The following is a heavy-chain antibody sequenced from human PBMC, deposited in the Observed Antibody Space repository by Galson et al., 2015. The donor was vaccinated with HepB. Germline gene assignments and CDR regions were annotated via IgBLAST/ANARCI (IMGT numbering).Heavy chain of an antibody. CDR3: AKGGSAYLRQTYYGLDV. Sequence: SLRLSCAASGFTFDDYAIHWVRQAPGKGLEWVSGISWNSDRIVYADSVKGRFIISRDNAKNSLYLQMNSLRPEDTALYYCAKGGSAYLRQTYYGLDVWGQGTTVTVSS. CDR2: ISWNSDRI. D-gene: IGHD3-16*01. J-gene: IGHJ6*02. CDR1: GFTFDDYA. V-gene: IGHV3-9*01.